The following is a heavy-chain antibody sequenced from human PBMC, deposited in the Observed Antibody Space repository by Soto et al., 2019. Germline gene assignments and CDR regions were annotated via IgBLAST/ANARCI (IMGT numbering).Heavy chain of an antibody. D-gene: IGHD1-7*01. Sequence: QVQLVQSGAEVKKPGSSVTVSCKASGGTFSSYAISWVRQAPGQGLEWMGGIIPIFGTANYAQKFQVRVTITADKSTSEAYMELSRLKTEDTAVYYCARVRKTWVQDRVGTSRYYYGMDVWGQWTTVTV. CDR2: IIPIFGTA. J-gene: IGHJ6*02. CDR1: GGTFSSYA. CDR3: ARVRKTWVQDRVGTSRYYYGMDV. V-gene: IGHV1-69*06.